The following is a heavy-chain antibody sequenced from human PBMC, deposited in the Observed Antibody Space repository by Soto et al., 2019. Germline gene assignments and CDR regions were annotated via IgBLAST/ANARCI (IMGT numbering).Heavy chain of an antibody. J-gene: IGHJ6*02. Sequence: VASVKVSCKASGYTFTSYDIHWVRQATGQGLEWMGWMNPNSGNTGYAQKFQGRVTMTRNTSISTAYMELSSLRSEDTAVYYCARGKKIWGSYYKFYYYYCMDVWGQGTTVTVSS. CDR2: MNPNSGNT. CDR1: GYTFTSYD. D-gene: IGHD3-3*01. V-gene: IGHV1-8*01. CDR3: ARGKKIWGSYYKFYYYYCMDV.